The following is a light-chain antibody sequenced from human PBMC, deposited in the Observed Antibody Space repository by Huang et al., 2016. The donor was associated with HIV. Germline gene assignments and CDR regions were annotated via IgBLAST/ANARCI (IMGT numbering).Light chain of an antibody. Sequence: EIVLTQSPVTLSLSPGERAPLSCRASQSINNNDLAWFQQKPGQPPRLLIYVASSRATGVPDRFTGSGSGTDFNLTISRLETEDFAMYFCQHYGTSPQTFGQGTKLEIK. V-gene: IGKV3-20*01. CDR1: QSINNND. J-gene: IGKJ2*01. CDR3: QHYGTSPQT. CDR2: VAS.